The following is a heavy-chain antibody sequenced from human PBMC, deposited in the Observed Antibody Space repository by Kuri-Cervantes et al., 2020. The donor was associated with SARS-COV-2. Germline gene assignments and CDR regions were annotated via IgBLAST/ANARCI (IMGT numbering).Heavy chain of an antibody. CDR3: ARDRKVPANRDAFDI. V-gene: IGHV1-2*04. Sequence: ASVKVSCKASGYTFTGYYMHWVRQAPGQGLEWMGWINPNSGGTNYAQKFQGWVTMTRDTSISTVYMELSRLRSDDTAVYYCARDRKVPANRDAFDIWGPGTMVTVSS. CDR2: INPNSGGT. J-gene: IGHJ3*02. D-gene: IGHD2-2*01. CDR1: GYTFTGYY.